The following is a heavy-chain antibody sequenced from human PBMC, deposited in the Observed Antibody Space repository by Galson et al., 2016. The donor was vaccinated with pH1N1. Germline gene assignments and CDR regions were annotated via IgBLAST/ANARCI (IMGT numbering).Heavy chain of an antibody. Sequence: SLRLSCAASGFTFDDYAMHWVRQAPGKGLEWVSGINWSGHSTGYADSVKGRFTVSRDNAKNSLYLQMNSLKSEDTALYYCVKDWGSSGWPLTDYWGQGTLVTVSA. J-gene: IGHJ4*02. CDR2: INWSGHST. CDR1: GFTFDDYA. V-gene: IGHV3-9*01. CDR3: VKDWGSSGWPLTDY. D-gene: IGHD6-19*01.